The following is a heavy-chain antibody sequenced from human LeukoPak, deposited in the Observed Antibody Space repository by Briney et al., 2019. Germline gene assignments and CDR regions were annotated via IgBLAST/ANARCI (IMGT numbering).Heavy chain of an antibody. Sequence: VXXSCKASGGTFSSYAISWVRQAPGQGVEWMGGIIPIFGTANYAQKFQGRVTITAEESKSTAYMELSSLRSEDTAVYYCARGGDYYDSSGYSFDYWGQGTLVTVSS. D-gene: IGHD3-22*01. CDR2: IIPIFGTA. J-gene: IGHJ4*02. CDR3: ARGGDYYDSSGYSFDY. CDR1: GGTFSSYA. V-gene: IGHV1-69*01.